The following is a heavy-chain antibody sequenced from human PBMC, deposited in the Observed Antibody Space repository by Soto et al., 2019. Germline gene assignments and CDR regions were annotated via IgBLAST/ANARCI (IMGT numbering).Heavy chain of an antibody. CDR3: ARAPSSSNYYYYYMDV. V-gene: IGHV3-9*02. CDR2: ISWSSGSV. CDR1: DDYA. Sequence: DDYAMDWVRQAPGKGLEWVSGISWSSGSVGYADSVKGRFTISRDNAKNSLYLQMNSLRAEDTALYYCARAPSSSNYYYYYMDVWGKGTTVTVSS. D-gene: IGHD6-6*01. J-gene: IGHJ6*03.